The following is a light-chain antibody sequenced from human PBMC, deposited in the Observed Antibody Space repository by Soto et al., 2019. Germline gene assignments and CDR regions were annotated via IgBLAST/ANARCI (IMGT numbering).Light chain of an antibody. J-gene: IGKJ5*01. V-gene: IGKV3-15*01. Sequence: EIVLTHSPGTLSLSPGERSTLSCRASQSVSSNLAWYQQKPGQAPRLIXSGAYTRATGIPARFSASGSGTDFTLTISSLQSEDSAVYYCQQHNKWPPITFGQGTRLEIK. CDR3: QQHNKWPPIT. CDR2: GAY. CDR1: QSVSSN.